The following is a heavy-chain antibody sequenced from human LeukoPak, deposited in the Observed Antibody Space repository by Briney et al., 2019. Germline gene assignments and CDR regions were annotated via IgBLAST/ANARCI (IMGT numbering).Heavy chain of an antibody. D-gene: IGHD3-10*01. CDR3: ATDVIMVRGQLGVFDI. Sequence: ASVKVSCKVSGYTLTESSMHWVRQAPGKGLGWMGGFDPEDGETIYAQKFQGRVTMTEDTSTDTAYMELSSLRSEDTAVYYCATDVIMVRGQLGVFDIWGQGTMVTVSS. CDR1: GYTLTESS. V-gene: IGHV1-24*01. J-gene: IGHJ3*02. CDR2: FDPEDGET.